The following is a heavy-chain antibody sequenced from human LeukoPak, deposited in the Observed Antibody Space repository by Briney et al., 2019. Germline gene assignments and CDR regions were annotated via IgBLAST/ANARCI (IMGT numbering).Heavy chain of an antibody. CDR1: GFTFSNYA. J-gene: IGHJ5*02. D-gene: IGHD4/OR15-4a*01. CDR3: ARDKLLEYGNWFDP. V-gene: IGHV3-30-3*01. Sequence: GGSLRLSCAASGFTFSNYAVHWVRQAPGKGLEWLAVISYDGSNKYYKDAVKGRFTISRDNSKNTLYLQMNSLRAEDTAVYYCARDKLLEYGNWFDPWGQGTLVSVSS. CDR2: ISYDGSNK.